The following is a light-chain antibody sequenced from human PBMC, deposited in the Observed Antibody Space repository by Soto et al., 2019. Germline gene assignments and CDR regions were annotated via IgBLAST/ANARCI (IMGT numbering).Light chain of an antibody. CDR1: QTVSSN. CDR3: QQYNNGPPIT. Sequence: EIVCRQCPGTLSLSPEERGTLSCRASQTVSSNFLAWYQQKPGQAPRLLIYGASTRATGIPARFSGSGSGTEFTLTISSLQSEDFAVYYCQQYNNGPPITFGQGTRLEIK. J-gene: IGKJ5*01. CDR2: GAS. V-gene: IGKV3-15*01.